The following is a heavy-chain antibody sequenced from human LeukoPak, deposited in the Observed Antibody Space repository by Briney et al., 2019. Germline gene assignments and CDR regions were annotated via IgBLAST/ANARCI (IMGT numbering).Heavy chain of an antibody. Sequence: PGGSLRLSCAASGFTFSNYGMHWVRQVPGKGLEWVAAIWFDGIRKYYADSVKGRLTISRDNSKNTLYLQMNSLRAGDTAIYYCAKTSRGNSAYDSPFDYWGQGTLVTASS. CDR3: AKTSRGNSAYDSPFDY. J-gene: IGHJ4*02. V-gene: IGHV3-33*06. D-gene: IGHD5-12*01. CDR2: IWFDGIRK. CDR1: GFTFSNYG.